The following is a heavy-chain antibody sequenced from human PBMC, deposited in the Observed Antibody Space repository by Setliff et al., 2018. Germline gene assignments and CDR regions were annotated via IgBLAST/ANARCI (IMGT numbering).Heavy chain of an antibody. V-gene: IGHV4-31*03. CDR3: ARVARVVLSRNAFDI. D-gene: IGHD2-2*01. J-gene: IGHJ3*02. CDR1: GGSISSGGYY. CDR2: IYYSGST. Sequence: SETLSLTCTVSGGSISSGGYYWSWIRQHPGKGLEWIGYIYYSGSTYYNPSLKSRVTISVDTSKNQFSLKLSAVTAADTAVYYCARVARVVLSRNAFDIWGQGTMVTVSS.